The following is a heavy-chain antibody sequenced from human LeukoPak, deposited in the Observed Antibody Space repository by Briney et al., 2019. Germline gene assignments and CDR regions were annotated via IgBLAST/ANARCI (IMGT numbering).Heavy chain of an antibody. V-gene: IGHV1-69*05. Sequence: SVKVSRKASGCTFSSYAISWVRQAPGQRLEWTGVIRPIFGTGNYAQKFQGRVTITTDESTSTAYMELSSVRSEDTAVYYCARSSDNIVVVPAAIDAFDIWGQGTMVTVSS. J-gene: IGHJ3*02. CDR1: GCTFSSYA. CDR2: IRPIFGTG. D-gene: IGHD2-2*01. CDR3: ARSSDNIVVVPAAIDAFDI.